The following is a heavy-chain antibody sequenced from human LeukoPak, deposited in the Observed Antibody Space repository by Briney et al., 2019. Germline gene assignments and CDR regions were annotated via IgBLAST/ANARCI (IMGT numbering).Heavy chain of an antibody. D-gene: IGHD2-15*01. J-gene: IGHJ4*02. CDR2: IYHSGST. Sequence: SGTLSLTCAVSGGSISSSNWWSLVRQPPGKGLEWIGEIYHSGSTNYNPSLKSRVTISVDKSKNQFSLKLSSVTAADTVVYYCARDRGCSGGSCYPNWGQGTLVTVSS. V-gene: IGHV4-4*02. CDR1: GGSISSSNW. CDR3: ARDRGCSGGSCYPN.